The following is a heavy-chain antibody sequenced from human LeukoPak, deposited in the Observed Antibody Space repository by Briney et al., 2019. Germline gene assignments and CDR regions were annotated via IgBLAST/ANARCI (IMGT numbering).Heavy chain of an antibody. CDR1: GGSISSYY. J-gene: IGHJ6*02. D-gene: IGHD6-19*01. Sequence: SETLSLTCTVSGGSISSYYWSWIRQPAGKGLEWIRRIYTSGSTNYNPSLKSRVTMSVDTSKNQFSLKLSSVTAADTAVYYCAAAVADTYYYYYGMDVWGQGTTVTVSS. V-gene: IGHV4-4*07. CDR2: IYTSGST. CDR3: AAAVADTYYYYYGMDV.